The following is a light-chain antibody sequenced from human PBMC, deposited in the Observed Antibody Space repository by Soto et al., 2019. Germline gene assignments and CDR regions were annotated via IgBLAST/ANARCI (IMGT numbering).Light chain of an antibody. CDR2: GVS. V-gene: IGLV2-23*02. CDR3: CSYAGSYNYV. CDR1: SSDVGSYNL. J-gene: IGLJ1*01. Sequence: QSVLTQPASVSGSPGQSITISCTGTSSDVGSYNLVSWYQQHPGKAPKLMIYGVSKRPSGVSNRFSGSKSGNTASLTISGLQAEDEADYYCCSYAGSYNYVFGTGTKVTVL.